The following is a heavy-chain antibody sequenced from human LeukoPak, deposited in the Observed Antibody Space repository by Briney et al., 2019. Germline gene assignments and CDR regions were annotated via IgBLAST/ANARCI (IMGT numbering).Heavy chain of an antibody. CDR3: AKVRGTYSSGYFFDY. J-gene: IGHJ4*02. CDR2: ISWNSGYI. Sequence: GRSLRLSCAASGATFDNYAMQWVRQAPGKGLEWLSIISWNSGYIGCADSVRGRFTTSRDNAKKSLDLQMNSLRAEHTAFYYCAKVRGTYSSGYFFDYWGQGTLVTVSS. D-gene: IGHD6-19*01. V-gene: IGHV3-9*01. CDR1: GATFDNYA.